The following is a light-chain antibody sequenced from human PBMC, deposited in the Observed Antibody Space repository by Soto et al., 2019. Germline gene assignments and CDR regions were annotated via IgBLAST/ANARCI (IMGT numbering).Light chain of an antibody. J-gene: IGLJ1*01. CDR1: SSDVGRYNF. V-gene: IGLV2-14*03. Sequence: QSALTQPASVSGSPGQSISISCTGTSSDVGRYNFVSWYQQRPGKAPKLIIYDVANRPSGISNRFSGSKSGKAASLTISGLQAEDEADYYCSSYTGSTSLVYVFGTGTKVTVL. CDR3: SSYTGSTSLVYV. CDR2: DVA.